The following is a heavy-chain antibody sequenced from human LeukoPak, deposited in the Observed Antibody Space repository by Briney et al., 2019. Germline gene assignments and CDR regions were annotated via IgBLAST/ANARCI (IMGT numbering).Heavy chain of an antibody. V-gene: IGHV5-51*01. J-gene: IGHJ6*02. CDR3: ARDWVVVPAAKFYYYGMDV. CDR1: GNSFINYW. Sequence: GESLQISCKGSGNSFINYWIGWVRQMPGKGLEWMGIIYPGDSDTRYSPAFQGRVTISADKSISTASLQWNSLRAEDTAVYYCARDWVVVPAAKFYYYGMDVWGQGTTVTVSS. CDR2: IYPGDSDT. D-gene: IGHD2-2*01.